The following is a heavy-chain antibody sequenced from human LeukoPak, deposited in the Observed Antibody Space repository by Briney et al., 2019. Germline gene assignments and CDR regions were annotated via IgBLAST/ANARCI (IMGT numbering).Heavy chain of an antibody. Sequence: SVKVSCKASGYIFNSYGISGVRQAPGQGLEWMGWISAYNGNTNYAQKLQGRVTMTTDTSTSTAYMELRSLRSDDTAVYYCARTWGRVTWLLFGGWGQGTLVTVSS. V-gene: IGHV1-18*01. CDR3: ARTWGRVTWLLFGG. J-gene: IGHJ1*01. CDR1: GYIFNSYG. CDR2: ISAYNGNT. D-gene: IGHD5-12*01.